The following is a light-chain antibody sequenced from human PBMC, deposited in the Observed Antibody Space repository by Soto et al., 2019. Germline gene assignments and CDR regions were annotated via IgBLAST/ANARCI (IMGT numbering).Light chain of an antibody. CDR2: GAS. CDR1: ETVTGKY. V-gene: IGKV3-20*01. J-gene: IGKJ5*01. Sequence: EIVLTQSPGTLSLSPADRATLSCRASETVTGKYLAWYQQKPGQAPRLLIYGASRRATGIPDRFSGSASGTDFTLTISRLEPEDFAVYYCQQYGSSPITFGQGTRLEIK. CDR3: QQYGSSPIT.